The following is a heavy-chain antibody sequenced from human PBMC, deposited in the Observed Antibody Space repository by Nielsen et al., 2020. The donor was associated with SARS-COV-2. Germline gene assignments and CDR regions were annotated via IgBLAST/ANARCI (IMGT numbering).Heavy chain of an antibody. D-gene: IGHD2-2*01. J-gene: IGHJ6*02. Sequence: GESLKISCAASGFTFSSYAMSWVRQAPGKGLEWVSAISGSGGSTYYADSVKGRFTISRDNAKYSLYLQMNSLRAEDTAVYYCARGVVVAAPMSGGEHYYYGMDVWGQGTTVTVSS. CDR3: ARGVVVAAPMSGGEHYYYGMDV. CDR2: ISGSGGST. CDR1: GFTFSSYA. V-gene: IGHV3-23*01.